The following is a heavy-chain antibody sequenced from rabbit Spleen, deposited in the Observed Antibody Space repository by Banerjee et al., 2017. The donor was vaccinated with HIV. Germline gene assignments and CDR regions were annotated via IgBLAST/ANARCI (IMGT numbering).Heavy chain of an antibody. CDR3: ARWGPGNGVVTNAFSL. CDR2: IATASNSG. Sequence: QEQLEESGGDLVKPEGSLTLTCTASGFSLSSNYFMCWVRQAPGKGLEWIACIATASNSGYYASWAKGRFTISKTSSTTVTLQMTSLTVADTATYFCARWGPGNGVVTNAFSLWGQGTLVTV. V-gene: IGHV1S45*01. J-gene: IGHJ4*01. CDR1: GFSLSSNYF. D-gene: IGHD3-1*01.